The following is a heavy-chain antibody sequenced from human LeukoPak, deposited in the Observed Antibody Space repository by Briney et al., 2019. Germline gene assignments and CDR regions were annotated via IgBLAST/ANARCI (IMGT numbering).Heavy chain of an antibody. CDR1: GGSISSYY. CDR2: IYYSGST. V-gene: IGHV4-59*08. CDR3: ARHFDSSGSDFDY. D-gene: IGHD3-22*01. Sequence: SETLSLTCTVSGGSISSYYWSWIRQPPGNGLEWIGYIYYSGSTDYNPSLKSRVTISVDTSKNQFSLKLSSVTAADTAVYYCARHFDSSGSDFDYWGQGTLVTVSS. J-gene: IGHJ4*02.